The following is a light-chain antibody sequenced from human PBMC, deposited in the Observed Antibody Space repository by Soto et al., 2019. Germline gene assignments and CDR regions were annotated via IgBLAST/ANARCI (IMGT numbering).Light chain of an antibody. CDR1: SSNIGTNT. CDR3: AAWDVSLVV. V-gene: IGLV1-44*01. CDR2: SDN. Sequence: QSVLTQPPSASGTPGQRVTISCSGSSSNIGTNTVIWYQQLPGAAPRLLIYSDNQRPSGVPDRFSGYTSGTAASLAISGLPSEDAADYYCAAWDVSLVVFGGGTKLTVL. J-gene: IGLJ2*01.